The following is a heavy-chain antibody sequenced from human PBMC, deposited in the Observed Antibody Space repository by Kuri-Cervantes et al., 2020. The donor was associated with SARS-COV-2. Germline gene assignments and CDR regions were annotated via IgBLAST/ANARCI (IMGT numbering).Heavy chain of an antibody. CDR3: AAYTPRGDY. CDR1: GLTFINYA. D-gene: IGHD2-2*02. CDR2: ITTGGDTP. Sequence: LKISCAASGLTFINYAMIWIRQSPGKGLEWVSGITTGGDTPFYAGSVRGRFTISRDNSKDTVYLQMNTLRADDTGMYYCAAYTPRGDYWGQGTLVTVSS. J-gene: IGHJ4*02. V-gene: IGHV3-23*01.